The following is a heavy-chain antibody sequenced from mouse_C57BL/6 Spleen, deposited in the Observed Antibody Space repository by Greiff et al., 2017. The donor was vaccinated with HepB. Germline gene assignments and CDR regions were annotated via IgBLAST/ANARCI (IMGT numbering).Heavy chain of an antibody. CDR3: ARHGATVVAKRGDYFDY. V-gene: IGHV5-6*01. D-gene: IGHD1-1*01. J-gene: IGHJ2*01. CDR2: ISSGGSYT. Sequence: VQLQQSGGDLVKPGGSLKLSCAASGFTFSSYGMSWVRQTPDKRLEWVATISSGGSYTYYPDSVKGRFTISRDNAKNTLYLQMSSLKSEDTAMYYCARHGATVVAKRGDYFDYWGQGTTLTVSS. CDR1: GFTFSSYG.